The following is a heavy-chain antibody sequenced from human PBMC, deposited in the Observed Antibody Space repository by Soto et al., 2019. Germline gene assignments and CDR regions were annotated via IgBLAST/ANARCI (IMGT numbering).Heavy chain of an antibody. CDR1: GYTFTTYA. J-gene: IGHJ4*02. CDR2: INAGNGAT. Sequence: ASVKVSCKASGYTFTTYAMHWVRQAPGQRLEWMGWINAGNGATKYSQNFQDRVTIARDTSANTAFMELSSLRSEDTAVYYCGRGSAAAGPYYFDYWAQGTLVTVSS. D-gene: IGHD6-13*01. V-gene: IGHV1-3*01. CDR3: GRGSAAAGPYYFDY.